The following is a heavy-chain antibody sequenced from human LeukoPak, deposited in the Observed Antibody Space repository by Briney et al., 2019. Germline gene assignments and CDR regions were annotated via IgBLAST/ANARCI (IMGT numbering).Heavy chain of an antibody. D-gene: IGHD3-3*01. V-gene: IGHV3-30*02. CDR1: GFTFSSYG. Sequence: GGSLRLSCAASGFTFSSYGMHWVRQAPGKGLEWVAFIRYDGSNKYYADSVKGRFTISRDNSKNTLYLQMNSLRAEDTAVYYCAKGFYDFWSGYYTPFDYWGQGTLVTVSS. CDR2: IRYDGSNK. J-gene: IGHJ4*02. CDR3: AKGFYDFWSGYYTPFDY.